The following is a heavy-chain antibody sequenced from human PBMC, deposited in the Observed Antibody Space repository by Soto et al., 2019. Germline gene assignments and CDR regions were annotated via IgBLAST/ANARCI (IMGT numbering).Heavy chain of an antibody. V-gene: IGHV4-31*03. Sequence: SETLSLTCTVSGGSISSGDYYWSWIRQHPGKGLEWIGYIYYSGSTYYNPSLKSRLTISVDTSKNQFSLKLSSVTAADTAVYYCARAEWTVAAVSWFDPWGQGTLVTVSS. D-gene: IGHD2-15*01. CDR2: IYYSGST. CDR1: GGSISSGDYY. J-gene: IGHJ5*02. CDR3: ARAEWTVAAVSWFDP.